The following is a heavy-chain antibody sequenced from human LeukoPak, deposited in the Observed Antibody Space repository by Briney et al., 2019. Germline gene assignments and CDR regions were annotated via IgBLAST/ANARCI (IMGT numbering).Heavy chain of an antibody. CDR1: EFTFSTYW. D-gene: IGHD3-9*01. CDR2: INQAGSEK. J-gene: IGHJ3*02. Sequence: GGSLRLSCAASEFTFSTYWMTWVRQAPGKGLEWVASINQAGSEKYYVDSGKGRFTISRDNAEKSLYLQMNTLRAEDTAVYYCARGVNWLPGAFDIWGQGTMVTVSS. V-gene: IGHV3-7*01. CDR3: ARGVNWLPGAFDI.